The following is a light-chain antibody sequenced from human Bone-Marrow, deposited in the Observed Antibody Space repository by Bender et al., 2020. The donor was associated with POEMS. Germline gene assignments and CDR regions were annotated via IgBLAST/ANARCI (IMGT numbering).Light chain of an antibody. CDR3: EVWDDSINGWV. V-gene: IGLV1-44*01. Sequence: HSVLTQPPSASGTPGQRVTISCSGGSSNIGAHAVNWYQHLPRTAPKLLIYSSHRRPSEVPDRFSGSRSGTSASLAISGLQSEDEADYYCEVWDDSINGWVFGGGTKLNGL. CDR2: SSH. CDR1: SSNIGAHA. J-gene: IGLJ3*02.